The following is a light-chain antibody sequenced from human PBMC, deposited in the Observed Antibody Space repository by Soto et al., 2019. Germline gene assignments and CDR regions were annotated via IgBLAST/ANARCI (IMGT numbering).Light chain of an antibody. CDR3: QQRSDWPRLT. V-gene: IGKV3-11*01. CDR2: DAS. CDR1: QGVSRK. J-gene: IGKJ4*01. Sequence: DIVMTQSPATLSVAPGERVTFSCRASQGVSRKLAWYQHKPGQAPSLLIYDASNRATGIPARFSGSGSGTDFTLTISSLEPEDFAVYYCQQRSDWPRLTFGGGTKVEIK.